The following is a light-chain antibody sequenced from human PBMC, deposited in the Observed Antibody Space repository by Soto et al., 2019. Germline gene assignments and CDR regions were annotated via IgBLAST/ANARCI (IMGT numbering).Light chain of an antibody. CDR1: QSVSNN. CDR3: QQYNNWPRT. Sequence: EIVMTQSPATLSVSPGERATLACRASQSVSNNLAWYRHKPGQAPRLLIYGASTRATGIPARFSGSGSGTEFTLTISSLQSEDFAVYYCQQYNNWPRTFGQGTKVDIK. V-gene: IGKV3-15*01. J-gene: IGKJ1*01. CDR2: GAS.